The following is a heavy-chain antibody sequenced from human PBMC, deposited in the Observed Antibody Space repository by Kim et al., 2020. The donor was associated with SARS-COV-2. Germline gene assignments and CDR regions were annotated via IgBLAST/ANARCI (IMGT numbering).Heavy chain of an antibody. J-gene: IGHJ4*02. D-gene: IGHD1-26*01. V-gene: IGHV5-51*01. CDR3: ARSSYYVGSFDS. Sequence: GESLQISCKGSGFSLTRYWIAWVRQMPGKGLEWMGIIYPGDSDTRYSPSFQGHVTISADKSNNTAYLQWARLKPSDTAIYYCARSSYYVGSFDSWGQGPLVTVS. CDR1: GFSLTRYW. CDR2: IYPGDSDT.